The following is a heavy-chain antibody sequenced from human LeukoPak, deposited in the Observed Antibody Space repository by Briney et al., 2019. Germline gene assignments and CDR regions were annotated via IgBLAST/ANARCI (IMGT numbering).Heavy chain of an antibody. V-gene: IGHV1-46*01. J-gene: IGHJ5*02. CDR1: GYTFTSYY. CDR3: AREPVTTVSSYSWFDP. Sequence: ASVKVSCKASGYTFTSYYMHWVRQAPGQGLEWMGIINPSGGSTSYAQKFQGRVTMTRDMSTSTVYMELSSLRSEDTAVYYCAREPVTTVSSYSWFDPWGQGTLVTVSS. CDR2: INPSGGST. D-gene: IGHD4-11*01.